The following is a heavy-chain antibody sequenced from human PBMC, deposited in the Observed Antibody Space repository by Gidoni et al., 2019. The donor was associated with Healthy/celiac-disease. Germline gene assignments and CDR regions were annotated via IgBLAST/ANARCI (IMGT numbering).Heavy chain of an antibody. CDR1: GFPFSRYG. Sequence: QVQLVASGGGVVQPGRSLRLSCAASGFPFSRYGMHWVRQAPGKGREWVAVISYDGSNKYYADSVKGRFTISRDNSKNTLYLQMNSLRAEDTAVYYCANWSPKVVLELYGMDVWGQGTTVTVSS. J-gene: IGHJ6*02. CDR2: ISYDGSNK. D-gene: IGHD1-7*01. V-gene: IGHV3-30*18. CDR3: ANWSPKVVLELYGMDV.